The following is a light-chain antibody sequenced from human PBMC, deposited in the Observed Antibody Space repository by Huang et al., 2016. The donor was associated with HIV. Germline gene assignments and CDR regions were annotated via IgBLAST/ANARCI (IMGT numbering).Light chain of an antibody. CDR3: QQRYNWPT. Sequence: EIVLTQSPATLSLSPGERATLSCRASQSVSTYLAWYQQKPCQAPRLLIYDASNRATGIPARFSGSGSRTDFTLTISSLEPEDFAVYYCQQRYNWPTFGQGTRLEIK. V-gene: IGKV3-11*01. J-gene: IGKJ5*01. CDR1: QSVSTY. CDR2: DAS.